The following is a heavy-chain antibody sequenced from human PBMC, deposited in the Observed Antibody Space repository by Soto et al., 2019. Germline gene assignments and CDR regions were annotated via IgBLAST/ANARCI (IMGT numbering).Heavy chain of an antibody. D-gene: IGHD5-18*01. Sequence: PGESLKISCKGIGYSFTTHWIGWVRQTPGKDLEWMGIFDPVNSAARYSPSFEGQVVISADTSVSTAFLQWSRLKPSDTAVYYCARPSGYSYGPPTYPYHYYGMDVWGQGTTVTVSS. V-gene: IGHV5-51*01. CDR1: GYSFTTHW. CDR2: FDPVNSAA. CDR3: ARPSGYSYGPPTYPYHYYGMDV. J-gene: IGHJ6*02.